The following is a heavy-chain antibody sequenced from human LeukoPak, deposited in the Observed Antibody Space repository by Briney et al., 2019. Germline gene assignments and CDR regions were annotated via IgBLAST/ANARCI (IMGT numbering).Heavy chain of an antibody. CDR1: GYTFTGYY. CDR3: ARDPQADYYYGMDV. V-gene: IGHV1-2*04. J-gene: IGHJ6*02. CDR2: INPNSGGT. Sequence: ASVKVSCKVSGYTFTGYYMHWVRQAPGQGLEWMGWINPNSGGTNYAQKFQGWVTMSRDTSISTAYMELSRLRSDDTAVYYCARDPQADYYYGMDVWGQGTTVTVSS.